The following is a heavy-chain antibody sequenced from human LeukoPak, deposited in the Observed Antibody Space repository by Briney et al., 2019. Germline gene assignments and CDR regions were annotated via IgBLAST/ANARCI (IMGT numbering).Heavy chain of an antibody. J-gene: IGHJ4*02. Sequence: GASVEVSCKVSGHTLTDLSTHWVRQTPGGGLEWMGGLDPEDGETIYAQKFQGRVTMTEDTSTDTAYMELSSLRSEDTAVYYCATGGIYSLLDYWGQGTLVTVSS. CDR2: LDPEDGET. D-gene: IGHD1-26*01. CDR3: ATGGIYSLLDY. V-gene: IGHV1-24*01. CDR1: GHTLTDLS.